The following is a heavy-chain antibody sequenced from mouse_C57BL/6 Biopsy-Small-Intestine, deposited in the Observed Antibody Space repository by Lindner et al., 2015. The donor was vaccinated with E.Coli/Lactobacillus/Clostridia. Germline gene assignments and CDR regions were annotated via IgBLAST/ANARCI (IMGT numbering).Heavy chain of an antibody. CDR2: IYPGGGYT. CDR1: GYTFTGYW. D-gene: IGHD1-1*01. J-gene: IGHJ4*01. V-gene: IGHV1-63*01. Sequence: VQLQESGAELMKPGASVKLSCKATGYTFTGYWIGWAKQRPGHGLEWIGDIYPGGGYTNYNEKFKGKATLTADKSSSTAYMQFSSLTSEDSAIYYCARCDYGSSPYYYAMDYWGQGTSVTVSS. CDR3: ARCDYGSSPYYYAMDY.